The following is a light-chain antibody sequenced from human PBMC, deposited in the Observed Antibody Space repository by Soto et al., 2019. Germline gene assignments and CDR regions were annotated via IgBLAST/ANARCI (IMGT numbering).Light chain of an antibody. J-gene: IGKJ1*01. V-gene: IGKV3-20*01. CDR1: QTVYNGF. CDR2: GAS. CDR3: QQYVSSPRT. Sequence: KVLTQSPGTLSLCPGERATLSCRASQTVYNGFLAWYQQKPGQAPRLXIYGASSRATGIPDRFSGSGSGTDFTLTISSLEPEDFAVYYCQQYVSSPRTFGQGTKVDI.